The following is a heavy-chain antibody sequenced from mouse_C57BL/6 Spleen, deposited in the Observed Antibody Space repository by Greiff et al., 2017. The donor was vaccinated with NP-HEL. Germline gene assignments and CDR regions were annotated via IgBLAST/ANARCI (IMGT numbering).Heavy chain of an antibody. CDR1: GYAFTSYG. CDR3: ARWELPYDFDY. V-gene: IGHV1-80*01. Sequence: VQLQQSGAELVKPGASVKLSCKASGYAFTSYGMNWVKQRPGKGLEWIGQIYPGGGNTNYTGKFKGKATLTADKSSSTAYLQLSRLTSEDTAVYYCARWELPYDFDYWGQGTTLTVSS. J-gene: IGHJ2*01. CDR2: IYPGGGNT. D-gene: IGHD2-12*01.